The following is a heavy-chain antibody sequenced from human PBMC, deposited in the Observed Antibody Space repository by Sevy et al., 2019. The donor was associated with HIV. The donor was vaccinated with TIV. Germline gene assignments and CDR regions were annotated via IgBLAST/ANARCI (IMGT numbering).Heavy chain of an antibody. CDR3: ARYCSSSSWYYYGMVV. V-gene: IGHV1-2*06. CDR2: INPNSGGT. Sequence: ASVKVSCKASGYTFTGYYMHWVRQAPGQGLEWMGRINPNSGGTNYAQKFQGRVTMTRDTSISTAYMELSRLRSDDTAVYYCARYCSSSSWYYYGMVVWGQGTTVTVSS. CDR1: GYTFTGYY. D-gene: IGHD2-2*01. J-gene: IGHJ6*02.